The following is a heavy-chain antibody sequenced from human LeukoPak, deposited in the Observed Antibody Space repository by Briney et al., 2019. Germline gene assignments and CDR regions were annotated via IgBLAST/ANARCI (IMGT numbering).Heavy chain of an antibody. CDR1: GFTFDDYA. CDR2: INKDGSEI. CDR3: ARPYYYSSGSLPY. Sequence: PGRSLRLSCAASGFTFDDYAMHWVRQAPGKGLEWVANINKDGSEIYYGDSVKGRFTISRDNAKNSLYLQMNSLRAEDTAVYYCARPYYYSSGSLPYWGQGTLVTVSS. V-gene: IGHV3-7*01. J-gene: IGHJ4*02. D-gene: IGHD3-10*01.